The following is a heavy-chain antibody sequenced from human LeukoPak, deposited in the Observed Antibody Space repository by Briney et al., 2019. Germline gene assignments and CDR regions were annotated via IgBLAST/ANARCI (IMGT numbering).Heavy chain of an antibody. Sequence: PSETLSLTCSVSGDSISSSDYYWGWIRQPPGKGLEWIGEINHSRSTNYNPSLKSRVTISLDTSKNQFSLKLISVTAADTAVYYCARGPNEYYGDYVVSWFDPWGQGTLVTVSS. J-gene: IGHJ5*02. CDR2: INHSRST. CDR3: ARGPNEYYGDYVVSWFDP. V-gene: IGHV4-39*07. D-gene: IGHD4-17*01. CDR1: GDSISSSDYY.